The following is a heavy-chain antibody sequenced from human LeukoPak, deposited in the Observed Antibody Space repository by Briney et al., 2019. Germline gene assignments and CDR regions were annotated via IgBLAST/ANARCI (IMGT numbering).Heavy chain of an antibody. CDR3: ARQRDGYNWGFDY. D-gene: IGHD5-24*01. CDR1: GDSITSYY. V-gene: IGHV4-59*08. Sequence: PSETLSLTCTVSGDSITSYYWSWIRQPPGKGLEWIGYIYYPGSTSYNPSLKSRVAILLDTSKNQFSLKVSSVTAADTAVYFCARQRDGYNWGFDYWGQGTLVTVSS. CDR2: IYYPGST. J-gene: IGHJ4*02.